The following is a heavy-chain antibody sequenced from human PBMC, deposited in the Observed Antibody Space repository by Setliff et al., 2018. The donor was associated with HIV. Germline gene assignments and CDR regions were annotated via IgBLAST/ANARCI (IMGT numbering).Heavy chain of an antibody. D-gene: IGHD3-9*01. Sequence: ASVKVSCKASGYTFTSYGISWVRQAPGQGLEWMGWISAYNGNTNYAQKLQGRVTMTTDTSTSTAYMELRSLKSDDMAVYYCARDPKRYYDILTGYPSYYGMDVWGQGTTVTVSS. CDR1: GYTFTSYG. J-gene: IGHJ6*02. V-gene: IGHV1-18*03. CDR2: ISAYNGNT. CDR3: ARDPKRYYDILTGYPSYYGMDV.